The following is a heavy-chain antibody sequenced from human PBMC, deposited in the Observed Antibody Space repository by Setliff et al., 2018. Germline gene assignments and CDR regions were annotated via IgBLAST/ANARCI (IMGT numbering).Heavy chain of an antibody. CDR3: ASCRYQVPYDY. D-gene: IGHD2-2*01. V-gene: IGHV4-39*01. CDR2: VYDSGTT. Sequence: SETLSLTCTVSGDSISSSDFYWGWIRQPPGKGLEWIGTVYDSGTTYYNPSLKSRVTIFVDTSKNQFSLNLNSVTAADTGVYYCASCRYQVPYDYWGQGILVTVSS. CDR1: GDSISSSDFY. J-gene: IGHJ4*02.